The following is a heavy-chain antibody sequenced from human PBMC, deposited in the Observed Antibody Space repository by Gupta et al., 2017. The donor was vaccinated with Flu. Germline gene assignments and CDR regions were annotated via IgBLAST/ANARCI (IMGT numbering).Heavy chain of an antibody. CDR2: ISSSSSYI. CDR1: GFTFSSYS. CDR3: ARGRGGADYGGTGGDY. D-gene: IGHD4/OR15-4a*01. V-gene: IGHV3-21*01. J-gene: IGHJ4*02. Sequence: EVQLVESGGGLVKPGGSLRLSCAASGFTFSSYSMDWVRQAPGKGLEWVSSISSSSSYIYYADSVKGRFTISRDNAKNSLYLKRNSLRAEDTAVYYCARGRGGADYGGTGGDYWGQGTLVTVSS.